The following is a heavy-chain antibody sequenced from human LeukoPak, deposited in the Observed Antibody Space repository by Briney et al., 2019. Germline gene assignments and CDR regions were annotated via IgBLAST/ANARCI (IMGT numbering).Heavy chain of an antibody. CDR2: ISWNSGSI. V-gene: IGHV3-9*01. CDR3: AKVDGYSYGYFGY. CDR1: GFTFDDYA. D-gene: IGHD5-18*01. J-gene: IGHJ4*02. Sequence: GGSLRLSCAVSGFTFDDYAMHWVRQAPGKGLEWVSGISWNSGSIGYADSVKGRFTISRDNAKNSLYLQMNSLRAEDTALYYCAKVDGYSYGYFGYWGQGTLVTVSS.